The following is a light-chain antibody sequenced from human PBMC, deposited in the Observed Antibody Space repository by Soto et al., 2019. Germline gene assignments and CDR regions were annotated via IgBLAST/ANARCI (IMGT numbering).Light chain of an antibody. CDR3: SSYTTSSTLGYV. Sequence: QSALTQPASVSGSPGQSITISCTGTSSDVGGGYNYVSWYQQHPGKAPKLMIYEVYNRPSGVSNRFSGSKSGNTASLTISGLQAEDEADYYCSSYTTSSTLGYVFGTGTKLTVL. J-gene: IGLJ1*01. V-gene: IGLV2-14*01. CDR2: EVY. CDR1: SSDVGGGYNY.